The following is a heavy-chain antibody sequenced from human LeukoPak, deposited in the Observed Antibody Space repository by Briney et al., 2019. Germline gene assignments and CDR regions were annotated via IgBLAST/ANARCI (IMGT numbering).Heavy chain of an antibody. CDR3: ARIDVAFDI. CDR1: GGTSSIDT. Sequence: SVKDSCKAPGGTSSIDTTRCGRHRPGQGLEWMDGIIHICGTATYAQKFQGRVTITTDDATSTAYMELSSLRCEDTAVYYCARIDVAFDIGGQGTMVSVFS. J-gene: IGHJ3*02. CDR2: IIHICGTA. V-gene: IGHV1-69*05.